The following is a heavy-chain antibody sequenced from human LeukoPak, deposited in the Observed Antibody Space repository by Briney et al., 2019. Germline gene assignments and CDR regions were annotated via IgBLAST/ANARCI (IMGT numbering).Heavy chain of an antibody. CDR3: ARENSGSYYWPFDY. D-gene: IGHD1-26*01. Sequence: SETLSLTCAVSGGSISSYYWSWIRQPAGKGLEWIGRIYTSGSTNYNPSLKSRVTMSVDTSKNQFSLKLSSVTATDTAVYYCARENSGSYYWPFDYWGQGTLVTVSS. J-gene: IGHJ4*02. V-gene: IGHV4-4*07. CDR2: IYTSGST. CDR1: GGSISSYY.